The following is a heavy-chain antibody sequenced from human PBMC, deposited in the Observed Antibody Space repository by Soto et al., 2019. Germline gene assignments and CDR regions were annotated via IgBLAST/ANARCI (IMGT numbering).Heavy chain of an antibody. CDR3: ARVGHPNYDFWSGYYTVPDFDY. CDR1: GYTFTSYG. D-gene: IGHD3-3*01. J-gene: IGHJ4*02. V-gene: IGHV1-18*01. CDR2: ISAYNGNT. Sequence: ASVKVSCKASGYTFTSYGISWVRQAPGQGLEWMGWISAYNGNTNYAQKLQGRVTMTTDPSTSTAYMELRSLRSDDTAVYYCARVGHPNYDFWSGYYTVPDFDYWGQGTLVTVSS.